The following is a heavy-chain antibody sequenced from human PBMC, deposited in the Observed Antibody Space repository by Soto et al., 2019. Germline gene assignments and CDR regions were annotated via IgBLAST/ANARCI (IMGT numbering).Heavy chain of an antibody. CDR1: GYTFTSYG. D-gene: IGHD4-4*01. J-gene: IGHJ4*02. CDR3: ARVGPYSNYVPQYPNFDY. Sequence: QVQLVQSGAEVKKPGASVKVSCKASGYTFTSYGTSWVRQAPGQGLEWMGWISAYNGNTNYAQKLQGRVTMTTDTSTSTAYMELRSLRSDDTAVSYCARVGPYSNYVPQYPNFDYWGQGTLVTVSS. V-gene: IGHV1-18*01. CDR2: ISAYNGNT.